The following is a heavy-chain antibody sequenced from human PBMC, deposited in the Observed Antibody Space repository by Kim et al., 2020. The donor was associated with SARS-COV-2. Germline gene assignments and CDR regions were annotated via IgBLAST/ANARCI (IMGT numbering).Heavy chain of an antibody. J-gene: IGHJ3*02. V-gene: IGHV1-18*01. D-gene: IGHD1-26*01. CDR3: ARGELLAAFDI. Sequence: NDAQKLHGRVTMTTDTSPSTAYMELRSLRSDDTAVYYCARGELLAAFDIWGQGTMVTVSS.